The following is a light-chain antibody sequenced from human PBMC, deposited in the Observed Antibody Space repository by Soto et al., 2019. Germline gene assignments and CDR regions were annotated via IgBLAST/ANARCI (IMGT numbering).Light chain of an antibody. J-gene: IGLJ1*01. CDR3: ETWDSNTRV. CDR2: LEGSGSY. V-gene: IGLV4-60*02. CDR1: SGHSSYI. Sequence: QLALTQSSSASASLGSSVKLTCTLSSGHSSYIIAWHQQQPGKAPRYLMKLEGSGSYNEGSGVPDRFSGASSGADRYLTISNLQFEDEADYYCETWDSNTRVFGTGTKLTVL.